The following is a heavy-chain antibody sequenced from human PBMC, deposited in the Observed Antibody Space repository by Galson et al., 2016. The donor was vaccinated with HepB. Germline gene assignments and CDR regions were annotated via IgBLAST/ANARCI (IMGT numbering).Heavy chain of an antibody. J-gene: IGHJ3*01. Sequence: SETLSLTCGIYGGSFSGYSWSWIRQPPGKGLECIGEINHSGSTNYNPSLESRVTLSVETSKNQFSLKMSSVSAADTAVYYCARGAHSSGSGSYIAFDVWGQGTMVTVS. CDR1: GGSFSGYS. CDR2: INHSGST. V-gene: IGHV4-34*01. D-gene: IGHD1-26*01. CDR3: ARGAHSSGSGSYIAFDV.